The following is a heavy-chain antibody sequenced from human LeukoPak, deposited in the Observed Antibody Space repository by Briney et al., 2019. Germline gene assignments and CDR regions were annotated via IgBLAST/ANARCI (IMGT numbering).Heavy chain of an antibody. CDR3: AKDVRIQPCYGHFDY. J-gene: IGHJ4*02. CDR2: ISGSGGST. Sequence: GGSLRLSCAASGFTFNNYAMNWVRQAPGKGLEWVSGISGSGGSTYYADSVKGRFTFSRDNSKNTLSLQMNSLRAEDTAVYYCAKDVRIQPCYGHFDYWGQGTLVTVSS. D-gene: IGHD5-18*01. CDR1: GFTFNNYA. V-gene: IGHV3-23*01.